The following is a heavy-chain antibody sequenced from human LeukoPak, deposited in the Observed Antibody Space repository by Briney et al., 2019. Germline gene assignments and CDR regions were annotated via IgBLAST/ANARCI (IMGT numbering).Heavy chain of an antibody. V-gene: IGHV3-21*01. D-gene: IGHD6-19*01. J-gene: IGHJ4*02. Sequence: PGGSLRLSCAASGFTFSSYSMNWVRQAPGKGLEWVSSISSSSSYIYCADSVKGRFTISRDNAKNSLYLQMNSLRTEDTAVYYCARAGAVADSFDYWGQGTLVTVSS. CDR3: ARAGAVADSFDY. CDR1: GFTFSSYS. CDR2: ISSSSSYI.